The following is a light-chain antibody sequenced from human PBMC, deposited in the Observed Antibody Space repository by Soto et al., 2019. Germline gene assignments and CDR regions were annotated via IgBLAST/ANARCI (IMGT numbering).Light chain of an antibody. CDR2: EVT. V-gene: IGLV2-14*01. J-gene: IGLJ2*01. CDR3: NSYTNSSAVV. CDR1: RDDIGAYDC. Sequence: QSALTQPASVSGSPGQSITISCAGTRDDIGAYDCVSWYQQHPGNAPKLLVYEVTNRPSGVSDRFSGSKSGNTASLTISGLQAEDEADYYCNSYTNSSAVVFGGGTK.